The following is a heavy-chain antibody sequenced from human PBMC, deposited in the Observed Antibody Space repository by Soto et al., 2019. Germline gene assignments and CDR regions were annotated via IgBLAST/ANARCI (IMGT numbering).Heavy chain of an antibody. Sequence: PGESLKISCKGSGYSFTSYWIGWVRQMPGKGLEWMGIIYPGDSDTRYSPSFQGQVTISADKSISTAYLQWSSLKASDTAMYYCARHGYSGSYYEPFDYWGQGTLVTVSS. J-gene: IGHJ4*02. CDR2: IYPGDSDT. CDR1: GYSFTSYW. V-gene: IGHV5-51*01. CDR3: ARHGYSGSYYEPFDY. D-gene: IGHD1-26*01.